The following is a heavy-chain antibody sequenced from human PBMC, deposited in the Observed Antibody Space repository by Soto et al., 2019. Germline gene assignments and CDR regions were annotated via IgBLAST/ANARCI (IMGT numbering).Heavy chain of an antibody. D-gene: IGHD4-17*01. V-gene: IGHV6-1*01. CDR2: TYYRSKWYN. CDR1: GDSVSSNSVA. Sequence: SQTLSLTCAISGDSVSSNSVAWNWIRQSPSRGLEWLGRTYYRSKWYNDYAVSVKSRITINPDTSKNQFSLQLDSVTPEDTAVYYCARDDGARTPGILDSWGQGTLVIVSS. CDR3: ARDDGARTPGILDS. J-gene: IGHJ5*01.